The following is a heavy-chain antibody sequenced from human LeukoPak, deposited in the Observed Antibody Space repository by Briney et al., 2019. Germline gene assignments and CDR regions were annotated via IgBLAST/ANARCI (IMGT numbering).Heavy chain of an antibody. J-gene: IGHJ5*02. Sequence: SETLSLTCTVSGGSISSGGYYWSWIRQHPGKGLEWIGYIYYSGSTYYNPSLKSRVTISVDTSKNRFSLKLSSVTAADTAVYYCARAERITMISGRWFDPWGQGTLVTVSS. D-gene: IGHD3-22*01. CDR1: GGSISSGGYY. CDR2: IYYSGST. V-gene: IGHV4-31*03. CDR3: ARAERITMISGRWFDP.